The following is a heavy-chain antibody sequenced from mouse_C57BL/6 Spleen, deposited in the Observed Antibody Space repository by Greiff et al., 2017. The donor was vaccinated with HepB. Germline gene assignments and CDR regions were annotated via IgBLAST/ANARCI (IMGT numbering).Heavy chain of an antibody. CDR1: GYAFSSSW. V-gene: IGHV1-82*01. CDR3: ASEMGYYGRVDY. CDR2: IYPGDGDT. J-gene: IGHJ2*01. Sequence: QVQLKESGPELVKPGASVKISCKASGYAFSSSWMNWVKQRPGKGLEWIGRIYPGDGDTNYNGKFKGKATLTADKSSSTAYMQLSSLTSEDSAVYFCASEMGYYGRVDYWGQGTTLTVSS. D-gene: IGHD1-1*01.